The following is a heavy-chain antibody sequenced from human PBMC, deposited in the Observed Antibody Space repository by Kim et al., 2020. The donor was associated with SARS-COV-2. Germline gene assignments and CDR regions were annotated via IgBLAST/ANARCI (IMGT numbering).Heavy chain of an antibody. CDR3: ATSATAGRLYWFDP. D-gene: IGHD6-13*01. V-gene: IGHV1-24*01. Sequence: QGRVTMTEDTSTDTAYMELSSLRSEDTAVYYCATSATAGRLYWFDPWGQGTLVTVSS. J-gene: IGHJ5*02.